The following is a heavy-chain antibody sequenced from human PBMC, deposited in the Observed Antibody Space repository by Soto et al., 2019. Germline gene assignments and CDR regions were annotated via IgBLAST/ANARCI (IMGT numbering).Heavy chain of an antibody. Sequence: SVKVSCKASGGTFSSYAISWVLQAPGQGLEWMGGIIPIFGTANYAQKFQGRVTITADESTSTAYMELSSLRSEDTAVYYCAREPKDYYYDSSGPRAEQSFDYWGQGTLVTVSS. V-gene: IGHV1-69*13. CDR1: GGTFSSYA. J-gene: IGHJ4*02. CDR2: IIPIFGTA. CDR3: AREPKDYYYDSSGPRAEQSFDY. D-gene: IGHD3-22*01.